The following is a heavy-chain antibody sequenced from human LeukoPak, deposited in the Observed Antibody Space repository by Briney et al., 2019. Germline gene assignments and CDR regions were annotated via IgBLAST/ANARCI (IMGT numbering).Heavy chain of an antibody. V-gene: IGHV3-30*03. CDR1: GLTFSSYG. J-gene: IGHJ4*02. D-gene: IGHD5-18*01. Sequence: GGSLRLSCAASGLTFSSYGMHWVRQAPGKGLEWVAVISDDGKNKYYPDSVKGRFTISRDNSKNTLYLQMNSLRAEETAVYYCATEKKDTAMIFIDSWGQGTLVTVSS. CDR3: ATEKKDTAMIFIDS. CDR2: ISDDGKNK.